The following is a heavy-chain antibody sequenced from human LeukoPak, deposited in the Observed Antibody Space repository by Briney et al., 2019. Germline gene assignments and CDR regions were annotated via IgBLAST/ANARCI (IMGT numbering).Heavy chain of an antibody. CDR1: GGSISSYY. CDR2: IYYSGST. V-gene: IGHV4-59*08. Sequence: SETLSLTCTVSGGSISSYYWSWIRQPPGKGLEWIGYIYYSGSTNYNPSLKSRVTISVDTSKNQFSLKLGSVTAADTAVYYCASPGGGPTDYWGQGTLVTVSS. J-gene: IGHJ4*02. CDR3: ASPGGGPTDY. D-gene: IGHD3-16*01.